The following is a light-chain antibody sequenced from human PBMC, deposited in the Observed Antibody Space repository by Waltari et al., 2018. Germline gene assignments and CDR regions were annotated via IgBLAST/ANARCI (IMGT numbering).Light chain of an antibody. Sequence: VVMTQSPLSLPVTLGQAASISCKSSQSLVHSDGNTHLTWFQQRQGQSPRRLMYRVLNRDSGVPDRFSGRGSDSDLTLKITRVQAETVGVYYSRQGTHGPYTVGPGTKLDIK. J-gene: IGKJ2*01. CDR1: QSLVHSDGNTH. CDR2: RVL. V-gene: IGKV2-30*02. CDR3: RQGTHGPYT.